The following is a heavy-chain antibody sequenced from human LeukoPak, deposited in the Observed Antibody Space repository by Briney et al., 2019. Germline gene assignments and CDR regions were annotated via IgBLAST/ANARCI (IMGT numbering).Heavy chain of an antibody. J-gene: IGHJ4*02. V-gene: IGHV1-2*02. CDR1: GYTFTSYG. CDR3: ARESGGVGSGFDY. Sequence: GASVKVSCKASGYTFTSYGISWVRQAPGQGLEWMGWINPNSGGTNYAQKFQGRVTMTRDTSISTAYMELSRLRSDDTAVYYCARESGGVGSGFDYWGQGTLVTVSS. CDR2: INPNSGGT. D-gene: IGHD6-19*01.